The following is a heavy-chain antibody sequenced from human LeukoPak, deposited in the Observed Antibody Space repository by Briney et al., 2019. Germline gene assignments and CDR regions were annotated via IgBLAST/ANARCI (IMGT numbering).Heavy chain of an antibody. J-gene: IGHJ4*02. CDR2: IYYSGST. Sequence: PSETLSLTCSVSGDSVRNHYWSWIRQPPGKGLEWIGYIYYSGSTNYNPSLKSRVTISVDTSKNQFSLKLSSVTAADTAVYYCARDEGGYGFDYWGQGTLVTVSS. CDR3: ARDEGGYGFDY. V-gene: IGHV4-59*02. D-gene: IGHD5-12*01. CDR1: GDSVRNHY.